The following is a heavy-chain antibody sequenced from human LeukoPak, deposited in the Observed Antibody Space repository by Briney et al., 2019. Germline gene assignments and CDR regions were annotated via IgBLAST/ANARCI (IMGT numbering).Heavy chain of an antibody. CDR1: GGSISWYY. CDR3: ARRIAAADP. J-gene: IGHJ5*02. D-gene: IGHD6-13*01. CDR2: IYYSGST. V-gene: IGHV4-59*12. Sequence: SEALSLTFTGPGGSISWYYWGWVRPAPGKGVEWIGYIYYSGSTNYNPSLKSRVTISVDKSKNQFSLKLSSVTAADTAVYYCARRIAAADPWGQGTLVTVSS.